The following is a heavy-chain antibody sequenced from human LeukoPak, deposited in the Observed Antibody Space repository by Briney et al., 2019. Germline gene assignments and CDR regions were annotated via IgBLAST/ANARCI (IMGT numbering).Heavy chain of an antibody. V-gene: IGHV3-11*04. Sequence: GGSLRLSCAGSGFSVSDYYMSWIRQAPGKGLEWISFISSSGSTIYYRDSVKGRFTISRDTTKNSLYLEMNSLRAEDTAVYYCARVYDSSGYSPYYFDYWGQGTLVTVSS. CDR3: ARVYDSSGYSPYYFDY. J-gene: IGHJ4*02. CDR1: GFSVSDYY. D-gene: IGHD3-22*01. CDR2: ISSSGSTI.